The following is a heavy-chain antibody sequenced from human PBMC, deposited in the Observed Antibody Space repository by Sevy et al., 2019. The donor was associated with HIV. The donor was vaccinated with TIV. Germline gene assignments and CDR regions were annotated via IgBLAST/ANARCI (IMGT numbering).Heavy chain of an antibody. CDR1: GGSITSLY. D-gene: IGHD3-10*01. V-gene: IGHV4-59*08. J-gene: IGHJ4*02. Sequence: SETLSLTCTVSGGSITSLYWNWIRQPPGKGLEWIANIYSNGHINYNPSLKSRVTLSLDTSKNQFSLRLSSVTAADTAMYYCAGGDAWGRGYSWGQGTLVTVSS. CDR3: AGGDAWGRGYS. CDR2: IYSNGHI.